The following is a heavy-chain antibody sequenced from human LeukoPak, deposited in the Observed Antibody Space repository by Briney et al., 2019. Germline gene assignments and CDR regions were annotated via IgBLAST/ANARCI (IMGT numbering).Heavy chain of an antibody. D-gene: IGHD6-19*01. CDR1: GFTFSTYD. CDR2: ISGSGGST. CDR3: AKDGGGWYTSGWYYFDY. J-gene: IGHJ4*02. Sequence: PGGSLRLSCAASGFTFSTYDMSWVRQAPGKGLEWVSAISGSGGSTFYADSVKGRFTISRDNSKNTLYLQMDSLRAEDTALYYCAKDGGGWYTSGWYYFDYWGQGILVTVSS. V-gene: IGHV3-23*01.